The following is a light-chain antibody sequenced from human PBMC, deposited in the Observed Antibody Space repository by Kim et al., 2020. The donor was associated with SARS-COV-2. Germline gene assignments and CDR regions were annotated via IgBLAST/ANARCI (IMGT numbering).Light chain of an antibody. V-gene: IGLV3-25*03. Sequence: SYELTQPPSVSVSPGQTARITCSGDALPKQYAYWYQQKPSQAPVLVIYKDSERPSGIPERFSGSSSGTTVTLTISGVQAEDEADYYCQSADSSGTLGVFGGGTQLTVL. CDR3: QSADSSGTLGV. J-gene: IGLJ2*01. CDR2: KDS. CDR1: ALPKQY.